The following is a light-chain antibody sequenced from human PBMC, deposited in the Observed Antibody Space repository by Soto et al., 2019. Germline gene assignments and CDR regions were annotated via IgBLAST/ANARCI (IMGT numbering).Light chain of an antibody. V-gene: IGKV3-11*01. CDR3: QQRSNWPPYT. J-gene: IGKJ2*01. Sequence: EIVLTQSPVTLSLSPGERATLSCRASQSVSSYLAWYQQKPGQAPRLLIYDTFNSATGIPARFSGSGSGTDFTLTISSLEPEDFAVYYCQQRSNWPPYTFGQGTELEIK. CDR2: DTF. CDR1: QSVSSY.